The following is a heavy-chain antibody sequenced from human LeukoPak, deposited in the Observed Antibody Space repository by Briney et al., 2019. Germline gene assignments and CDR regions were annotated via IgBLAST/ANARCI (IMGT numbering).Heavy chain of an antibody. D-gene: IGHD3-22*01. Sequence: GGSLRLSCATSGFSFSSYAMSWVRQAPGKGLEWVSSISSSSSYIYYADSVKGRFTISRDNAKNSLYLQMNSLRAEDTAVYYCARAMYGYYDSSGYSDAFDIWGQGTMVTVSS. CDR3: ARAMYGYYDSSGYSDAFDI. CDR2: ISSSSSYI. J-gene: IGHJ3*02. V-gene: IGHV3-21*01. CDR1: GFSFSSYA.